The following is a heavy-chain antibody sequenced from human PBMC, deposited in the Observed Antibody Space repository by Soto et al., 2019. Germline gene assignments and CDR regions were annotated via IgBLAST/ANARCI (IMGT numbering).Heavy chain of an antibody. D-gene: IGHD3-10*01. CDR1: GGSVSSGNYY. CDR2: IYYSGST. V-gene: IGHV4-61*01. CDR3: ARLSGSYYRANYFGY. Sequence: SETLSLICTVSGGSVSSGNYYWSWIRQPPGKGLEWIGYIYYSGSTNYNPSLKSRVTISVDTSKNQFSLKLSSVTAADTAVYYCARLSGSYYRANYFGYWGQGTLVTVSS. J-gene: IGHJ4*02.